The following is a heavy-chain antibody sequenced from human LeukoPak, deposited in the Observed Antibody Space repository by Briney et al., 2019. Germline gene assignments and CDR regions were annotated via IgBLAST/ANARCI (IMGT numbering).Heavy chain of an antibody. CDR2: INHSGST. J-gene: IGHJ4*02. Sequence: PSETLSLTCAVYGGSFSGYYWSWIRQPPGKGLEWIGEINHSGSTNYNPSLKSRVTISVDTSKNQFSLKLSSVTAADTAVYYCARGGGITMVRGVIHLDYWGQGTLVTVSS. CDR1: GGSFSGYY. V-gene: IGHV4-34*01. D-gene: IGHD3-10*01. CDR3: ARGGGITMVRGVIHLDY.